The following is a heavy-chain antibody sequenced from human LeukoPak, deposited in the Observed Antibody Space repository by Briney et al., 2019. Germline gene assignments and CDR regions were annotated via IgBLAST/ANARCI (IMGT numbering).Heavy chain of an antibody. V-gene: IGHV3-30*18. D-gene: IGHD1-26*01. Sequence: GGSLRLSCAASGFTFSSYGMHWARQAPGKGLEWVAVISYDGSNKYYADSVKGRFTISRDNSKNTLYLQMNSLRAEDTAVYYCAKAPRPWVGGATGSRYYFDYWGQGTLVTVSS. CDR3: AKAPRPWVGGATGSRYYFDY. CDR1: GFTFSSYG. J-gene: IGHJ4*02. CDR2: ISYDGSNK.